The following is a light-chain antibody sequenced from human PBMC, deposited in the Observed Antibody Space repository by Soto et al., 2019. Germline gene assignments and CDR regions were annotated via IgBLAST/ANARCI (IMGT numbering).Light chain of an antibody. J-gene: IGKJ4*01. Sequence: DIPMTQSPSTLSASVGDTVTITCRASQSISNRLAWYQQKPGKAPKVLIYDASSLESGVPSRFSGSGSGTEFILTIISLQHDDFATYYCQQLNSYPLTFGGGTKVDI. CDR3: QQLNSYPLT. CDR2: DAS. V-gene: IGKV1-5*01. CDR1: QSISNR.